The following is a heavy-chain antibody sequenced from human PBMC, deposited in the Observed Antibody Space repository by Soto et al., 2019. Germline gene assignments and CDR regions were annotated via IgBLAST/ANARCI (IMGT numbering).Heavy chain of an antibody. CDR2: ISSDNITK. D-gene: IGHD2-21*01. CDR1: GFSFSNYN. J-gene: IGHJ3*01. Sequence: WWSLRLSCVASGFSFSNYNMNWVRQAPGKGLEWLSYISSDNITKYYADSVRGRFTISRDSAKNSLYLQMNSLRDEDTAVYFCARNVDLWGQGTMVTVSS. CDR3: ARNVDL. V-gene: IGHV3-48*02.